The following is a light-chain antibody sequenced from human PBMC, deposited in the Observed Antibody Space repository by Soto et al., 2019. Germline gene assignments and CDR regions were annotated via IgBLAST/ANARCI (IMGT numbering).Light chain of an antibody. V-gene: IGKV3-20*01. Sequence: EIVLTQSPGTLSLSPGERATLSCRASQSVSSSYLAWYHQRPGQAPRLLIYGTSSRATGIPDRFSGSGSGTDFTLTISRLKPEDFAVYYCQQYGNSPLVTFGQGTRLEIK. CDR2: GTS. J-gene: IGKJ5*01. CDR3: QQYGNSPLVT. CDR1: QSVSSSY.